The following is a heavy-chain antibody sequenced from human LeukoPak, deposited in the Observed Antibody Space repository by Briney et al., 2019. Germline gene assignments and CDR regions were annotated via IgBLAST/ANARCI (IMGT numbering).Heavy chain of an antibody. J-gene: IGHJ6*03. Sequence: GGSLRLSCAASGFTFSASAIHWVRQASGKGLEWIGRIRNKLHSYDTTHAASVKGRFTISRDDSNDTGYLQMNSPKNEDTAVYYCGSRPPSAAVPIYYYYYMDVWGQGTTVIVSS. CDR3: GSRPPSAAVPIYYYYYMDV. V-gene: IGHV3-73*01. CDR2: IRNKLHSYDT. CDR1: GFTFSASA. D-gene: IGHD6-25*01.